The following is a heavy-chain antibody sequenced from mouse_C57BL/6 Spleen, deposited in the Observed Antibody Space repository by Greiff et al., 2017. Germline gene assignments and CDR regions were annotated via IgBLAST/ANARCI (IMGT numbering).Heavy chain of an antibody. CDR2: IYPGNSDT. CDR1: GYTFTSYW. V-gene: IGHV1-5*01. J-gene: IGHJ1*03. CDR3: TRSFDGLWYFDV. D-gene: IGHD2-3*01. Sequence: EVQLQQSGTVLARPGASVKMSCKTSGYTFTSYWMHWVKQRPGQGLEWIGAIYPGNSDTSYNQKFKGKAKLTAVTSASTAYMELSSLTNEDSAVYYCTRSFDGLWYFDVWGTGTTVTVSS.